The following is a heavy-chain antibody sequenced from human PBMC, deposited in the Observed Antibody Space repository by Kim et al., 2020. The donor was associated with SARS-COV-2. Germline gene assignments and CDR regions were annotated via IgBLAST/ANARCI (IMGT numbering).Heavy chain of an antibody. D-gene: IGHD6-13*01. CDR1: GFTFSNAW. Sequence: GGSLRLSCAVSGFTFSNAWMSWVRQAPGKGLEWVGRIKSKTDGGTTDYAAPVKGRFTISRDDSKNTLYLQMNSLKTEDTAVYYCTTDSGAAAGNDYYYYYGMDVWGQGTTVTVSS. CDR2: IKSKTDGGTT. V-gene: IGHV3-15*01. CDR3: TTDSGAAAGNDYYYYYGMDV. J-gene: IGHJ6*02.